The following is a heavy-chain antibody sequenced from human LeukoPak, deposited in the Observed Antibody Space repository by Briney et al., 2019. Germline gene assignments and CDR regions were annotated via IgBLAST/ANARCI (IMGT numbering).Heavy chain of an antibody. CDR2: ISTSSSYI. CDR1: GFTFSSYN. V-gene: IGHV3-21*04. Sequence: GGSLRLSCAASGFTFSSYNMNWVRQAPGKGLEWVSSISTSSSYIYYADSVKGRFTISRDNSKNTLYLQMNSLRAEDAAIYYCAKGGTGFSYGYGIDYWGQGTLVTVSS. J-gene: IGHJ4*02. CDR3: AKGGTGFSYGYGIDY. D-gene: IGHD5-18*01.